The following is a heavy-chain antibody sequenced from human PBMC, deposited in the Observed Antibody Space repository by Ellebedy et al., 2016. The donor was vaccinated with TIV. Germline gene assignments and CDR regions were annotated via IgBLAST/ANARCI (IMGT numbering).Heavy chain of an antibody. J-gene: IGHJ4*02. D-gene: IGHD6-19*01. CDR2: FYYDGIT. V-gene: IGHV4-39*01. CDR1: GGSISITSYY. CDR3: ARRSSYWSAMDC. Sequence: MPSETLSLTCTASGGSISITSYYWGWIRQPPGQGLEWIGSFYYDGITYYNPSLTSRATISKDTSKNQFSLKRTSVTAADTAVYYCARRSSYWSAMDCWGQGTLATVSS.